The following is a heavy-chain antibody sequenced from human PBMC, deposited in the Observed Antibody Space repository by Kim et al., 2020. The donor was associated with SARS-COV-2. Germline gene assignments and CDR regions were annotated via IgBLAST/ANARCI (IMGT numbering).Heavy chain of an antibody. V-gene: IGHV1-46*01. CDR3: ATSSGWYYRSTPFDY. D-gene: IGHD6-19*01. CDR2: INPSGGTT. CDR1: GYIFTNYY. J-gene: IGHJ4*02. Sequence: ASVKVSCKAPGYIFTNYYIHWVRQAPGQGLEWMGVINPSGGTTSYAQKFQGRVAMTRDTSTSTVYMELSSLRSEDTAMYYCATSSGWYYRSTPFDYWGQG.